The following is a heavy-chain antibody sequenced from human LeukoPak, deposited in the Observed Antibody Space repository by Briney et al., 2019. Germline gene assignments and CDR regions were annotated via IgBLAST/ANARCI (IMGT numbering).Heavy chain of an antibody. CDR3: ARGQQLDEGDFDY. D-gene: IGHD6-13*01. Sequence: PSETLSLTCAVSGGSISSSNWWSWVRQPPGKGLEWIGEIYHSGSTNYNPSLKSRVTISVDKSKNQFSLKLSSVTAADTAVYYCARGQQLDEGDFDYWGQGTLVTVSS. CDR2: IYHSGST. CDR1: GGSISSSNW. J-gene: IGHJ4*02. V-gene: IGHV4-4*02.